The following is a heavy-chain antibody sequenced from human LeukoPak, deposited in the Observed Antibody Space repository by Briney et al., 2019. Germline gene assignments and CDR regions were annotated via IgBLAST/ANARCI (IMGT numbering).Heavy chain of an antibody. V-gene: IGHV1-18*01. D-gene: IGHD3-22*01. J-gene: IGHJ4*02. CDR1: GYTFTSYG. CDR3: ARGRINPYDSSGYYSTLTFFDY. Sequence: ASVKVSCKASGYTFTSYGISWVRQAPGQGLEWMGWISAYNGNTNYAQKLQGRVTTTTDTSTSTAYMELRSLRSDDTAVYYCARGRINPYDSSGYYSTLTFFDYWGQGTLVTVSS. CDR2: ISAYNGNT.